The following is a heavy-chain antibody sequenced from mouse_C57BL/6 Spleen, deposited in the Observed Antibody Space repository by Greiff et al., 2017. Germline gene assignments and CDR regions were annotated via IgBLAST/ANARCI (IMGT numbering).Heavy chain of an antibody. D-gene: IGHD4-1*01. CDR1: GYAFTNYL. CDR2: INTGSGGT. V-gene: IGHV1-54*01. CDR3: ARGANWDGENY. Sequence: QVQLQQSGAELVRPGTSVKVSCTASGYAFTNYLIEWVKQRPGQGLEWIGVINTGSGGTNYNEKFKGKDTLTADKSSSTAYMQLSSLTSEEPAVYFCARGANWDGENYWGQGTTLTVSS. J-gene: IGHJ2*01.